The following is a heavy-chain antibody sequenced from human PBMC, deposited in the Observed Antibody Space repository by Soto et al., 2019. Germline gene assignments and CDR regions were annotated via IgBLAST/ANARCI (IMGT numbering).Heavy chain of an antibody. V-gene: IGHV1-18*01. CDR3: ARVLGIAVSRDV. J-gene: IGHJ6*02. CDR1: GYTFTSYG. CDR2: INTYNGNT. D-gene: IGHD6-19*01. Sequence: QVQLVQSGVEVKKPGASVKVSCKASGYTFTSYGISWVRQAPGQGLEWMGWINTYNGNTNYAQKRQGRVTMTTDASTTTAYMELRSLRSDDTAVYYCARVLGIAVSRDVWGQGTTVTVS.